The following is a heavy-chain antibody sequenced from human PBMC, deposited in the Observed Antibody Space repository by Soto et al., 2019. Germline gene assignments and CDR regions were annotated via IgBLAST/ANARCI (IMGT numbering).Heavy chain of an antibody. V-gene: IGHV1-8*01. D-gene: IGHD3-3*01. CDR3: ARGLPYYDFWSGFYGMDV. Sequence: ASVKVSCKACGYTFTSYDIHWVGPAIGQGRAGMGWINPNRCNTGYAQKLQGRVTSTSHTSISTAYIELSSRRAEDTAVYFCARGLPYYDFWSGFYGMDVWGQGTTVTVSS. CDR2: INPNRCNT. CDR1: GYTFTSYD. J-gene: IGHJ6*02.